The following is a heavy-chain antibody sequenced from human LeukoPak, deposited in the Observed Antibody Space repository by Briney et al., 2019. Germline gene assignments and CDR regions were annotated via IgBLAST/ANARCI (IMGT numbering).Heavy chain of an antibody. Sequence: GGSLRLSCAASGFTFSGSAIHWVRQASGKGLEWVGRIRSKVNKYATAYAASVKGRFTISRDDSKNTAYLQMNSLKTEDTAVYYCTRPTVDTAMGGKNYWGQGTLVTVSS. CDR1: GFTFSGSA. D-gene: IGHD5-18*01. V-gene: IGHV3-73*01. CDR3: TRPTVDTAMGGKNY. CDR2: IRSKVNKYAT. J-gene: IGHJ4*02.